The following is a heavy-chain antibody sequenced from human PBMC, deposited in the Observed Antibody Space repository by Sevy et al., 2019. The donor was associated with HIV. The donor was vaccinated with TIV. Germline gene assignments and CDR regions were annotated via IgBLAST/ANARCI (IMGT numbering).Heavy chain of an antibody. Sequence: SETLSLTCTVSGGSISSFYWSWIRQPAGKGLEWIGRIYSSGTTNYNPSLKSRVTMSVDTSKNQFSLKLTSVTAADTAVYYCARELDYGDFYYGIDVWGQGTTVTVSS. CDR2: IYSSGTT. D-gene: IGHD4-17*01. V-gene: IGHV4-4*07. CDR1: GGSISSFY. J-gene: IGHJ6*02. CDR3: ARELDYGDFYYGIDV.